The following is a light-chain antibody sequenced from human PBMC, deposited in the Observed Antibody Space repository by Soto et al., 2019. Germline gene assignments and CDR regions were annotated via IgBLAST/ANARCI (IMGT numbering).Light chain of an antibody. CDR3: CSYAASNTFV. CDR2: DVS. J-gene: IGLJ1*01. Sequence: QSVLTQPPSVSGAPGQRVTISCTGSNSNIGAGYDVHWYQQYSGKAPKVMIYDVSKRPSGVPDRFSGSKSGNTASLTISGLQAEDEADYYCCSYAASNTFVFGTGTKLTVL. V-gene: IGLV1-40*01. CDR1: NSNIGAGYD.